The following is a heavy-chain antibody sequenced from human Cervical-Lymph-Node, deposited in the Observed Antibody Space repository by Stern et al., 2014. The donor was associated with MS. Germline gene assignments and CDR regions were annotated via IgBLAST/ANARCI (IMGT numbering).Heavy chain of an antibody. D-gene: IGHD4-11*01. V-gene: IGHV3-74*02. CDR2: INGDGSST. CDR3: ASSQWPYSNQDYYYYGMDV. Sequence: EVQLVQSGGGLVQPGGSLRLSCAASGFTFSSYWMHWVRQAPGKGLVWVSRINGDGSSTSYADSVKGRFTISRDNAKKMLYLQMNSLRAEDTAVYYCASSQWPYSNQDYYYYGMDVWGQGTTVTVSS. J-gene: IGHJ6*02. CDR1: GFTFSSYW.